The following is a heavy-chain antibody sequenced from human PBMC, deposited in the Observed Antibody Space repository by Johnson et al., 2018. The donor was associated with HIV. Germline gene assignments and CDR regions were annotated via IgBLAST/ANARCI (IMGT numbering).Heavy chain of an antibody. J-gene: IGHJ3*01. Sequence: VQLVESGGGVVQPGGSLRLSCAASGFTFSSYGMHWVRQAPGKGLEWVSAIGTLSDTFYPDSVKGRFTVSRENAKNSLYLQMNSLRAEDTAVYFCAREDTPFGSPHEGDPFDVWGQGTMVTVSS. CDR3: AREDTPFGSPHEGDPFDV. V-gene: IGHV3-13*01. D-gene: IGHD3-16*01. CDR2: IGTLSDT. CDR1: GFTFSSYG.